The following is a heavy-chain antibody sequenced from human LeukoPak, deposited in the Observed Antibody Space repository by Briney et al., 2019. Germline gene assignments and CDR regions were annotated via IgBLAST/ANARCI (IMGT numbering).Heavy chain of an antibody. Sequence: GGSLRLSCAASGFTVGSNYMSWVRQAPGKGLEWVSVIYSGGSAYYADSVKGRFTISRDNSKNTLYLQMNSLRAEDTAVYYCARGYYYDSSGYYPYFDYWGQGTLVTVSS. J-gene: IGHJ4*02. D-gene: IGHD3-22*01. CDR1: GFTVGSNY. V-gene: IGHV3-53*01. CDR3: ARGYYYDSSGYYPYFDY. CDR2: IYSGGSA.